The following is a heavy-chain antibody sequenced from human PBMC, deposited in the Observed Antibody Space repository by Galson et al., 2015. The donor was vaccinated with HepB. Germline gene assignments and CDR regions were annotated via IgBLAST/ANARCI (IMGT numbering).Heavy chain of an antibody. J-gene: IGHJ5*02. V-gene: IGHV1-24*01. CDR2: FDPEDDDA. D-gene: IGHD3-9*01. CDR1: GYTLTELN. Sequence: SVKVSCKVSGYTLTELNMHWVRQSPGKGLEWMGTFDPEDDDAIYAEKFQGRVTMTDDTYTSTAYMELRSLRSEDTGVYYCTTSDIGYDSTTGYYKARWFDPWGQGTLVTVSS. CDR3: TTSDIGYDSTTGYYKARWFDP.